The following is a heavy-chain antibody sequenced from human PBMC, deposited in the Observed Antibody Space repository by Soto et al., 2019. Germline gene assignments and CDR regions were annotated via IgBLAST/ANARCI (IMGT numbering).Heavy chain of an antibody. CDR3: TRDPSLVGYDAFDI. CDR1: GFTFGDYA. J-gene: IGHJ3*02. CDR2: IRSKAYGGTT. V-gene: IGHV3-49*04. D-gene: IGHD3-9*01. Sequence: PGGSLRLSCTASGFTFGDYAMSWVRQAPGKGLEWVGFIRSKAYGGTTEYAASVKGRFTISRDDSKSIAYLQMNSLKTEDTAVYYCTRDPSLVGYDAFDIWGQGTMVTVSS.